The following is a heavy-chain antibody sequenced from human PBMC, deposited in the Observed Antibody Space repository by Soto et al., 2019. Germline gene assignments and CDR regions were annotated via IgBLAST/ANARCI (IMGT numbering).Heavy chain of an antibody. CDR1: GFTFSSYG. J-gene: IGHJ1*01. D-gene: IGHD3-22*01. V-gene: IGHV3-30*18. Sequence: QVQLVESGGGVVQPGRSLRLSCAASGFTFSSYGMHWVRQAPGKGLEWVAVISYDGSNKYYADSVKGRFTISRDNSKNPLYLQMNSLRAEDTAVYYCAKDWDDSSGYYPSPIFQHWGQGTLVTVSS. CDR2: ISYDGSNK. CDR3: AKDWDDSSGYYPSPIFQH.